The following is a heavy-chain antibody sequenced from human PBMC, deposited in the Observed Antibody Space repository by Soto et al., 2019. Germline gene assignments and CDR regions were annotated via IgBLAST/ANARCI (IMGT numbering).Heavy chain of an antibody. CDR1: GGSFSGYY. V-gene: IGHV4-31*11. J-gene: IGHJ5*02. Sequence: PSETLSLTCAVYGGSFSGYYWSWIRQHPGKGLEWIGNIYYSGRTYYNPSLKSRVTISVDTSKNQFSLKVSSVTGADTAVYYCARVFSDSSSFFDPWGQGTLVTVSS. CDR3: ARVFSDSSSFFDP. D-gene: IGHD6-13*01. CDR2: IYYSGRT.